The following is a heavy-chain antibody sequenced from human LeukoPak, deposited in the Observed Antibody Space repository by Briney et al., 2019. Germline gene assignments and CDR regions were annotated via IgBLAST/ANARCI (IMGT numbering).Heavy chain of an antibody. CDR2: IYYSGST. V-gene: IGHV4-59*01. D-gene: IGHD3-10*01. CDR1: GVSISSYY. Sequence: SETLSLTCTVSGVSISSYYWSWLRQPPGKELEWIGYIYYSGSTNYNPSRKRRVTISLKTSKKQFLLRLSPVTAADTAVYYCARDSGSGTVTWGQGTLVTVSS. CDR3: ARDSGSGTVT. J-gene: IGHJ5*02.